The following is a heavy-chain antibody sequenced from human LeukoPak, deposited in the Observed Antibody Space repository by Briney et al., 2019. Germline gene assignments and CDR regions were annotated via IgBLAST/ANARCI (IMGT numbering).Heavy chain of an antibody. V-gene: IGHV4-39*01. CDR2: IYYSGST. J-gene: IGHJ4*02. CDR3: ASGLGYDSDWLDY. D-gene: IGHD5-12*01. Sequence: SETLSLTCTVSGGSVNSRSAYWGWVRQPPGEGLEWIGTIYYSGSTFYYPSLKSRVTISVDTSKNQFSLKLISVTAADTAVYYCASGLGYDSDWLDYWGQGTLVTVSS. CDR1: GGSVNSRSAY.